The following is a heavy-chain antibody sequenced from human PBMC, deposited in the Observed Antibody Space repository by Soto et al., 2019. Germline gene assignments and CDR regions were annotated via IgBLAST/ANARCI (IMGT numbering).Heavy chain of an antibody. V-gene: IGHV1-2*02. CDR2: INPNSGDT. CDR3: ARDARGTRGFDEMDI. Sequence: ASVKVSCKASGYIFTGYHIPWVRQAPGRGLEWMGWINPNSGDTEYAQHFQGMVTMTRDTSFNLVYMEMSGLMSDDTAVYYCARDARGTRGFDEMDIWGQGTTVTVSS. J-gene: IGHJ6*02. CDR1: GYIFTGYH. D-gene: IGHD3-9*01.